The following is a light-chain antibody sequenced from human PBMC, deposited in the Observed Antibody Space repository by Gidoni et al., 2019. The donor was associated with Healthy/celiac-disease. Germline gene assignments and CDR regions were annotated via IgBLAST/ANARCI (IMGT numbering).Light chain of an antibody. J-gene: IGKJ1*01. Sequence: DIVLTQSPGTLSLSPGERATLSCRASQSVSSSYLAWYQQKPGQAPRLLIYGASSRATGIPDRFSGSGSGTDFTLTLSRLEPEDFAVYYCQQYGSSPGWTFGQGTKVEIK. V-gene: IGKV3-20*01. CDR3: QQYGSSPGWT. CDR1: QSVSSSY. CDR2: GAS.